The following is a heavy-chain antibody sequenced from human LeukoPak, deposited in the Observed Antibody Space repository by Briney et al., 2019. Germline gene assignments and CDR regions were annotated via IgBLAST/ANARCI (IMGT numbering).Heavy chain of an antibody. D-gene: IGHD3-22*01. CDR1: GYTFTDYD. CDR3: VRGGGYYDRSRKYFIRPPQY. J-gene: IGHJ4*02. V-gene: IGHV1-8*01. CDR2: MNPNSGNT. Sequence: GASVKVSCKASGYTFTDYDLNWVRQATGQGLEWLGWMNPNSGNTGYAQKFRGRVTMTRDTSITTAYMELSSLRSEDTAVYYCVRGGGYYDRSRKYFIRPPQYRGQGTLVTVSS.